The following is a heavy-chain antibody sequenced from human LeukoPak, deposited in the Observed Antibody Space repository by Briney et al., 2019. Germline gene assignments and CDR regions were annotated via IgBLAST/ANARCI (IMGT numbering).Heavy chain of an antibody. CDR2: ISSSGSTI. CDR3: ARDHAIAAGFAP. D-gene: IGHD6-13*01. Sequence: GGSLRLSCAASGFTFSSYEMNWVRQAPGKGLEWVAYISSSGSTIYYADSVKGRFTISRDNAKNSLYLQMNRLRAEDTAVYYCARDHAIAAGFAPWGQGTLVTVPS. J-gene: IGHJ5*02. V-gene: IGHV3-48*03. CDR1: GFTFSSYE.